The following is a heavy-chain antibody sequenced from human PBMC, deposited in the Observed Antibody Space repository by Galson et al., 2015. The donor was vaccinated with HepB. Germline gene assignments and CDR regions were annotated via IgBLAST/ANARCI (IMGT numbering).Heavy chain of an antibody. CDR3: ATAPRGYSYGYYYFDY. CDR2: IVPILGRA. J-gene: IGHJ4*02. Sequence: SVKVSCKASGGTFSSYAISWVRQAPGQGLEWMGGIVPILGRAIYAQKFQGRVTITADKSTGTASMELSSLRSEDTAMYYCATAPRGYSYGYYYFDYWGQGTLVTVSS. CDR1: GGTFSSYA. V-gene: IGHV1-69*10. D-gene: IGHD5-18*01.